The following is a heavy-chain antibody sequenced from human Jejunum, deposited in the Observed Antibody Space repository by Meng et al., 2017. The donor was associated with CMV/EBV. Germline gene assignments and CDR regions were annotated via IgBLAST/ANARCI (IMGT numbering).Heavy chain of an antibody. CDR1: GGSISNYY. J-gene: IGHJ3*02. V-gene: IGHV4-59*01. CDR2: IFYSGT. CDR3: ARVLFGANVFDI. Sequence: TCTVSGGSISNYYWSCIRQPPGKGLEWIGYIFYSGTYNPSLKSRVTISVDTAKNQVSLKLSSVSAADTAVYYCARVLFGANVFDIWGQGTRVTVSS. D-gene: IGHD3-16*01.